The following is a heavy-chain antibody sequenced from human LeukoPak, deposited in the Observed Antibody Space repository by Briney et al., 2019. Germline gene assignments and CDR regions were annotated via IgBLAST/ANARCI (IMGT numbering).Heavy chain of an antibody. J-gene: IGHJ5*02. CDR3: AKGFNNWNVRSWFDP. D-gene: IGHD1-20*01. CDR1: GFTFSSYG. CDR2: IWYDGNEK. V-gene: IGHV3-33*06. Sequence: GGSLRLSCAASGFTFSSYGMHWVRQAPGKGLEWVAVIWYDGNEKNYAHSVKGRFTISRDNSKNTLYLEMNSRRAGDTAVYSCAKGFNNWNVRSWFDPWGEGTLVTVSS.